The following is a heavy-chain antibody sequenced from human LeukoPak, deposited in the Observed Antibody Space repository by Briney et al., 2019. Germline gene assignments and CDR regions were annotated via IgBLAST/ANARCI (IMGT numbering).Heavy chain of an antibody. CDR3: ARNIHDSSGYYFDH. CDR1: GFTVSSNY. D-gene: IGHD3-22*01. J-gene: IGHJ4*02. CDR2: LYSGGST. Sequence: GGSLRLSCAASGFTVSSNYMSWVRQAPGKGLEWVSVLYSGGSTYYADSVKGRFTISRDNSKNTLYLQMNSLRAEDTAVYYCARNIHDSSGYYFDHWGQGTLVTVSS. V-gene: IGHV3-53*01.